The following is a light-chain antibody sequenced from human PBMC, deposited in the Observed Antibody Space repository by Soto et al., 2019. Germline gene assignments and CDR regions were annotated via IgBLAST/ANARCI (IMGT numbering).Light chain of an antibody. CDR1: NSDVGGYNY. CDR3: SSYAGSTLYV. CDR2: EVN. Sequence: QSVLTQPPSASGSPGQSVTISCTGTNSDVGGYNYVSWYQQYPGKAPKLIIYEVNERPSGVPDRFSGSKSGNTASLTVYGLQNAVYDDSSSSSYAGSTLYVVRTVTKVTVL. V-gene: IGLV2-8*01. J-gene: IGLJ1*01.